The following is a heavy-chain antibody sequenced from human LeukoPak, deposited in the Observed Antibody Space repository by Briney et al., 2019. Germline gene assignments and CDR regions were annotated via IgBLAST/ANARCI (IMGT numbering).Heavy chain of an antibody. J-gene: IGHJ4*02. V-gene: IGHV3-48*01. CDR1: AFTFSDYS. CDR2: ISGRSSTI. CDR3: ARDRIKSGSYYFDY. D-gene: IGHD1-26*01. Sequence: GGSLRLSCAASAFTFSDYSMNWVRQAPGKGLEWVSYISGRSSTIYYADSVKGRFTISRDNAKNLLYLQMNSLRAEDTAVYYCARDRIKSGSYYFDYWGQGTLVTVSS.